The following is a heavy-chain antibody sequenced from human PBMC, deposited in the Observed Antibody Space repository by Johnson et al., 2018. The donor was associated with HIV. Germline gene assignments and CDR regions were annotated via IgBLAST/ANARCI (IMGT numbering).Heavy chain of an antibody. CDR2: IKQDGSEK. CDR3: ARVRVWGDAFDI. Sequence: VQLVESVGGLVQPGGSLRLSCAASGFTFSSYWMSWVRQAPGKGLEWVANIKQDGSEKYYVDSVKGRFTISRDNAKNPLYLQMSSLRAEDTALYYCARVRVWGDAFDIWGQGTMVTVSS. CDR1: GFTFSSYW. V-gene: IGHV3-7*05. J-gene: IGHJ3*02. D-gene: IGHD3-10*01.